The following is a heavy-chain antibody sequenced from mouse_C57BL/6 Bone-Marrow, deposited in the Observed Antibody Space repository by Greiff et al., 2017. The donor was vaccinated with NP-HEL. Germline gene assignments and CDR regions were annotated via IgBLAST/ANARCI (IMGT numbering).Heavy chain of an antibody. CDR2: ISDGGSYT. Sequence: EVKLVESGGGLVKPGGSLKLSCAAFGFTFSSYAMSWVRQTPEKRLEWVATISDGGSYTYYPDNVKGRFTISRDNAKNNLYLQMSHLKSEDTAMYYCARGRGAMDYWGQGTSVTVSS. CDR3: ARGRGAMDY. V-gene: IGHV5-4*03. J-gene: IGHJ4*01. CDR1: GFTFSSYA.